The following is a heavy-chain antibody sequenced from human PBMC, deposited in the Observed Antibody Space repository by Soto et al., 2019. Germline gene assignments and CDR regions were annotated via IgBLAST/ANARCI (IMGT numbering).Heavy chain of an antibody. CDR1: GGSISSGGYS. CDR2: IYHSGST. V-gene: IGHV4-30-2*01. J-gene: IGHJ4*02. CDR3: ARAFGSGSSDRFDH. D-gene: IGHD3-10*01. Sequence: PSGTLSLTCAVSGGSISSGGYSWSWIRQPPGKGLEWIGYIYHSGSTYYNPSLKSRVTISVDRSKNQFSLKLSSVTAADTAVYYSARAFGSGSSDRFDHWVQGPLVPVYS.